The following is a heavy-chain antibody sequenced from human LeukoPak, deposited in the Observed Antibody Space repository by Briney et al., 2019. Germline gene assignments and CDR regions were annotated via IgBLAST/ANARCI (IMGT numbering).Heavy chain of an antibody. J-gene: IGHJ5*02. V-gene: IGHV1-46*01. D-gene: IGHD4-11*01. CDR2: INPSGGST. CDR3: ARDLSNYYTGGWFDP. Sequence: ALVKVSCKASGYTFTSYYMHWVRQAPGQGLEWMGIINPSGGSTSYAQKFQGRVTMTRDMSTSTVYMELSSLRSEDTAVYYWARDLSNYYTGGWFDPWGQGTLVTVS. CDR1: GYTFTSYY.